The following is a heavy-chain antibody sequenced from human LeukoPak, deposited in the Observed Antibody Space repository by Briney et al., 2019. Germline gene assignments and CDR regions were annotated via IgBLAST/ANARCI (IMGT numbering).Heavy chain of an antibody. CDR2: IIPISGTA. CDR3: AGGHGLRFLEWLIHFVY. D-gene: IGHD3-3*01. V-gene: IGHV1-69*05. J-gene: IGHJ4*02. CDR1: GGAFSIYA. Sequence: SVNLSFKASGGAFSIYALSWVRQPPGPGLGWVGGIIPISGTANYAQKFQGRVTITTDESTSTAYMELSSLRSEDTAVYYCAGGHGLRFLEWLIHFVYWGQGTLVTVSS.